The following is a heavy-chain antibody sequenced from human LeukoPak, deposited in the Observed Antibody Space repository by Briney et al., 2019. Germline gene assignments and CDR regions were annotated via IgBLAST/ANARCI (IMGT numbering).Heavy chain of an antibody. J-gene: IGHJ4*02. Sequence: ASVKVSCKASGYTFTSYFMNWVRQAPGQGLDWLGFINPSGGSTSYAQKFKGRVTMTRDTSTSTVYMELSSLRSEDTAVYYCARDSADYGDYDYWGQGTLVTVSS. CDR1: GYTFTSYF. CDR3: ARDSADYGDYDY. V-gene: IGHV1-46*01. D-gene: IGHD4-17*01. CDR2: INPSGGST.